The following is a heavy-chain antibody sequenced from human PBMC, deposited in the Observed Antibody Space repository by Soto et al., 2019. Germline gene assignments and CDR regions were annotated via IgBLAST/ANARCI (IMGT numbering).Heavy chain of an antibody. CDR3: AKDLFEQRSWYGYYYYYGMDV. V-gene: IGHV3-23*01. CDR1: GFTFSSYA. CDR2: ISGSGGST. D-gene: IGHD6-13*01. Sequence: EVQLLESGGGLVQPGGSLRLSCAASGFTFSSYAMSWVRQAPGKGLEWVSAISGSGGSTYYADSVKGRFTISRDNSKNTLYLQMNSLRAEDTAVYYCAKDLFEQRSWYGYYYYYGMDVWGQGTTVTVSS. J-gene: IGHJ6*02.